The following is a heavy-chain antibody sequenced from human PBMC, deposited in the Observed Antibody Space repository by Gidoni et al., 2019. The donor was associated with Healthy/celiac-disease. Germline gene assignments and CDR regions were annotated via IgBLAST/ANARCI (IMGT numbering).Heavy chain of an antibody. CDR3: AKAPVGAIDYFDY. J-gene: IGHJ4*02. V-gene: IGHV3-23*01. CDR1: GFPFSSYA. D-gene: IGHD1-26*01. Sequence: EVQLLESGGGLVQPWWSLRPSCAASGFPFSSYAMSWVRQAPGKGLEWVSAISASGGSTYYADSVKGRFTISRDNSKNTLYLQMNSLRAEDTAVYYCAKAPVGAIDYFDYWGQGTLVTVSS. CDR2: ISASGGST.